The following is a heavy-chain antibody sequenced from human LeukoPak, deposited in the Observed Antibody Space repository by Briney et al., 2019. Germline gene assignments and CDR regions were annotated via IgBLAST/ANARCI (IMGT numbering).Heavy chain of an antibody. V-gene: IGHV4-39*07. Sequence: PSETLSLTCTVSGGSISSSSYYWGWIRQPPGKGLEWIGSIYYSGSTYYNPSLKSRVTISVDTSKNQFSLKLSSVTAADTAVYYCVGGWFGEFGAFDIWGQGTMVTVSS. CDR2: IYYSGST. CDR1: GGSISSSSYY. D-gene: IGHD3-10*01. J-gene: IGHJ3*02. CDR3: VGGWFGEFGAFDI.